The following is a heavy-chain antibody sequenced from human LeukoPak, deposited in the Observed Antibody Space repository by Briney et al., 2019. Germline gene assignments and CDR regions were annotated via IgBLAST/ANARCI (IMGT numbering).Heavy chain of an antibody. D-gene: IGHD3-22*01. CDR2: ISGSGGST. J-gene: IGHJ4*02. V-gene: IGHV3-23*01. CDR3: AKRAGTYYYDSSGYYFDY. Sequence: AGGSLRLSCAASGFIFSSYAMSWVRQAPGKGLEWVSAISGSGGSTYYADSVKGRFTISRDNSKNTLYLQMNSLRAEDTAVYYCAKRAGTYYYDSSGYYFDYWGQGTLVTVSS. CDR1: GFIFSSYA.